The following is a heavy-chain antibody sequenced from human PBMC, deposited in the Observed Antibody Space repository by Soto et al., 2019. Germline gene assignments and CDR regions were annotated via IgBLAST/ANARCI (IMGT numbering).Heavy chain of an antibody. CDR2: IIPILGIA. CDR3: ARRRAHPLPPTDAVYI. Sequence: QVQLVQSGAEVKKPGSSVKVSCKASGGAFTSYTISWVRQAPGQGLEWMGRIIPILGIANFAQKFQGRVTITGDKYARTAYMKLSSVSCEDRGVYYCARRRAHPLPPTDAVYIWGQGTKVTGSS. J-gene: IGHJ3*02. V-gene: IGHV1-69*02. CDR1: GGAFTSYT. D-gene: IGHD2-2*01.